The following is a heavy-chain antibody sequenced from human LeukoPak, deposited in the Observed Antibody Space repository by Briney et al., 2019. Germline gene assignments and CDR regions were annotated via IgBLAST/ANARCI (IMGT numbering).Heavy chain of an antibody. J-gene: IGHJ4*02. D-gene: IGHD6-6*01. CDR2: ISSSSSTI. CDR3: ARETYSSSYY. V-gene: IGHV3-48*01. Sequence: GGSLRLSCAASGFTFSSYSMNWVRQAPGKGLEWVSYISSSSSTIYYADSVKGRFTISRDNAKNSLYLQMNSLRAEDTAVYYCARETYSSSYYWGQGTLVTVSS. CDR1: GFTFSSYS.